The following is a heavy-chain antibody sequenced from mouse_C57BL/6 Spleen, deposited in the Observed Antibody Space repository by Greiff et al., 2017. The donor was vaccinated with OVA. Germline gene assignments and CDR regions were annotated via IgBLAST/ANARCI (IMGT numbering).Heavy chain of an antibody. CDR1: GYTFTSYW. CDR2: IHPNSGST. D-gene: IGHD3-2*02. CDR3: ARSREGSSGYYFDY. J-gene: IGHJ2*01. V-gene: IGHV1-64*01. Sequence: QVQLQQPGAELVKPGASVKLSCKASGYTFTSYWMHWVKQRPGQGLEWIGMIHPNSGSTNYNEKFKSKATLTVDKSSSTAYMQLSSLTSEDSAVYYCARSREGSSGYYFDYWGQGTTLTVSS.